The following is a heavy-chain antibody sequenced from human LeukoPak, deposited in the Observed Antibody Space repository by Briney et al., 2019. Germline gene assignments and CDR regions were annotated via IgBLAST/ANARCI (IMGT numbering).Heavy chain of an antibody. CDR2: ISPGGSSQ. J-gene: IGHJ4*02. Sequence: PGGSLRLSCAASGFTFSRNGMHWVRQAPGKGLEWVSVISPGGSSQDYADSVKGRFTISRDNSENTLYLQMNGLRAEDTAVYYCAKDRSSSWSFDYWGQGTLVTVSS. V-gene: IGHV3-30*18. D-gene: IGHD6-13*01. CDR3: AKDRSSSWSFDY. CDR1: GFTFSRNG.